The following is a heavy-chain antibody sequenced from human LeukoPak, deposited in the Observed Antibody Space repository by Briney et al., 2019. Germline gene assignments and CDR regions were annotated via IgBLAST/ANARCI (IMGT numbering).Heavy chain of an antibody. D-gene: IGHD3-16*01. Sequence: GGSLRLSCVASEFTFSNYWIHWVRQAPGKGLVWVSRIRGDGIVTNYADSVEGRFTVSRDNSKNTLYLQMNSLRAEDTAVYYCARDSYDYYGMDVWGQGTTVTASS. V-gene: IGHV3-74*01. CDR1: EFTFSNYW. J-gene: IGHJ6*02. CDR2: IRGDGIVT. CDR3: ARDSYDYYGMDV.